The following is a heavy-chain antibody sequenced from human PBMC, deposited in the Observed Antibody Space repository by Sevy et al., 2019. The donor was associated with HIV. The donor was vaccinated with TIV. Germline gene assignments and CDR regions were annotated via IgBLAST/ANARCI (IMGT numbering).Heavy chain of an antibody. V-gene: IGHV3-7*03. CDR3: ARSWDYWGQMGY. Sequence: GESLKISCAASGFTFNNYWMTWVRQAPGKGLEWVANKKQYGSDKYYMESVKGRFNISRDNTKNSLYLQRNSLGAEDTAVFYCARSWDYWGQMGYWGQGTLVTVSS. J-gene: IGHJ4*02. CDR1: GFTFNNYW. CDR2: KKQYGSDK. D-gene: IGHD7-27*01.